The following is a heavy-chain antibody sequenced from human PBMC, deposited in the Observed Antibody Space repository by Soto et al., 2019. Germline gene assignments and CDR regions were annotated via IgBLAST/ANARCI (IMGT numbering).Heavy chain of an antibody. J-gene: IGHJ5*02. CDR2: IYYSGST. D-gene: IGHD6-13*01. V-gene: IGHV4-59*01. CDR3: AREYRIAAALDWFDP. CDR1: GGSISSYY. Sequence: SETLSLTCTVSGGSISSYYWSWIRQPQGKGLEWIGYIYYSGSTNYNPSLKSRVTISVDTSKNQFSLKLSSVTAADTAVYYCAREYRIAAALDWFDPWGQGTLVTVSS.